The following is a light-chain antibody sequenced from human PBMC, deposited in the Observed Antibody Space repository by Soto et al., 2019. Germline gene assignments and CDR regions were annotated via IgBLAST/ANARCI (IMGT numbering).Light chain of an antibody. J-gene: IGKJ1*01. V-gene: IGKV1-5*01. Sequence: DIQMAQSPSTLSASVGARVTITCRASQNIDSWLAWYQHKPGKAAKVLIYDASSLEPGVPSRFSGSGSGTDFSLTISSLRPDDFATYYCQQYNTYPLTFGQGTKVDIK. CDR3: QQYNTYPLT. CDR2: DAS. CDR1: QNIDSW.